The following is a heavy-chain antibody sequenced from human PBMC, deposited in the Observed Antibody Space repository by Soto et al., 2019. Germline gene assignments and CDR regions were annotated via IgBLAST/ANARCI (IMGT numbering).Heavy chain of an antibody. Sequence: QITLKESGPTLVKPKQTLTLTCTFSGFSLSTSRLGVGWIRQPPGKALEWLALIYWDDDKAYSPSLKSRLTIPKDTSKNQVVLSMTNMDPVDTATYYCAHVDYGDAFDIWGQGTMVTVSS. CDR2: IYWDDDK. CDR3: AHVDYGDAFDI. CDR1: GFSLSTSRLG. V-gene: IGHV2-5*02. J-gene: IGHJ3*02. D-gene: IGHD4-17*01.